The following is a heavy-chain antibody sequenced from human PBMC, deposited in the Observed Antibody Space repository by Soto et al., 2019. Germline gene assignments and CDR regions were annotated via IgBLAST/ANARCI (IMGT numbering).Heavy chain of an antibody. V-gene: IGHV5-10-1*01. CDR3: ATGFWSGYYLPYYGMDV. CDR2: IDPSDSYT. Sequence: GESLKISCKGSGYSFTSYWIRWVRQMPGKGLEWMGRIDPSDSYTNYSPSFQGHVTISADKSISTAYLQWSSLKASDTAMYYCATGFWSGYYLPYYGMDVWGQGTTGTVSS. J-gene: IGHJ6*02. CDR1: GYSFTSYW. D-gene: IGHD3-3*01.